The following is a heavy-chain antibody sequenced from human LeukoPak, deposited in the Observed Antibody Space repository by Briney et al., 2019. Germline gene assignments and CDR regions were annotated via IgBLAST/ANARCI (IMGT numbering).Heavy chain of an antibody. V-gene: IGHV1-69*05. CDR1: GGTFSSYA. CDR3: ARGLEDTAAVWWGGSSRYYYYYMDV. D-gene: IGHD5-18*01. CDR2: IIPIFGTA. Sequence: SVKVSCKASGGTFSSYAISWVRQAPGQGLEWMGGIIPIFGTANYAQKFQGRVTITTDESTSTAYMELSSLRSEDTAVYYCARGLEDTAAVWWGGSSRYYYYYMDVWGKGTTVTVSS. J-gene: IGHJ6*03.